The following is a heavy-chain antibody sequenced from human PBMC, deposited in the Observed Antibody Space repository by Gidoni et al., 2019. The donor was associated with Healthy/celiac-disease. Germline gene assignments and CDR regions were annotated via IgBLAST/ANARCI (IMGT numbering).Heavy chain of an antibody. CDR2: IKSNTAGGTT. CDR3: TTAAEYSSGWYWEYGYFDY. V-gene: IGHV3-15*07. Sequence: EVQLVESGGGLVKPGGSLRRACAAAGFTFRNAWMKGVRQAPGKGLGWVGRIKSNTAGGTTDYAAPLKGRFTISRDGSKNTLYLQMNSLKTEDTAVYYCTTAAEYSSGWYWEYGYFDYWGQGTLVTVSS. D-gene: IGHD6-19*01. J-gene: IGHJ4*02. CDR1: GFTFRNAW.